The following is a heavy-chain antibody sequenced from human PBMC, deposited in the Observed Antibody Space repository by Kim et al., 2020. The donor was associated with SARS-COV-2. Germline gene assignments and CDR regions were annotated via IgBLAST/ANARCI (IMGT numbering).Heavy chain of an antibody. CDR2: IYYSGNT. J-gene: IGHJ4*02. CDR1: SDSMSSYY. D-gene: IGHD6-19*01. V-gene: IGHV4-59*01. CDR3: ARSEGRGSWRQFDH. Sequence: SQTLSLTCAISSDSMSSYYWSWIRHLPGRGLEWIGYIYYSGNTDYNPSLKSRVSISCDTSKGHFSLDVTSLTAADTAVYYCARSEGRGSWRQFDHWGQGILVTVS.